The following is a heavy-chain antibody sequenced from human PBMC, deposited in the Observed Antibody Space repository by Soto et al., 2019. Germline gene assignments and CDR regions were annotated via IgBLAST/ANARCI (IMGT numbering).Heavy chain of an antibody. J-gene: IGHJ4*02. V-gene: IGHV3-30*18. D-gene: IGHD1-1*01. CDR1: GFSFSTYG. CDR2: ISNDGSNK. Sequence: QVHLAESGGGVLQPGRTLRRSCAASGFSFSTYGMHWVRQAPGKGLEWVAFISNDGSNKYYADSVKGRFTISSHNSKNSLYLPIMRLRAEDTAVYYCAKGFGNNWAFDYWGQGTLVTVS. CDR3: AKGFGNNWAFDY.